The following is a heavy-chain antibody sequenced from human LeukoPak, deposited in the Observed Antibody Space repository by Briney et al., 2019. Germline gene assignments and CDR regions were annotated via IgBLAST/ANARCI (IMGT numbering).Heavy chain of an antibody. CDR2: ISGSGGST. CDR1: GYTFNSYA. V-gene: IGHV3-23*01. CDR3: AKEGWFGEWGAY. Sequence: GGSLRLSCTASGYTFNSYAMSWVRQAPGKGLEWVSAISGSGGSTYYADSVKGRFTISRDNSKNTLYLQMNSLRAEDTAVYYCAKEGWFGEWGAYWGQGTLVTVSS. D-gene: IGHD3-10*01. J-gene: IGHJ4*02.